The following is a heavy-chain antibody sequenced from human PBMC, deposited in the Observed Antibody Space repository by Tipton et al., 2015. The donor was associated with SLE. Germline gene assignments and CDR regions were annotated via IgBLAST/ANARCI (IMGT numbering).Heavy chain of an antibody. J-gene: IGHJ4*02. CDR2: INHGGST. CDR1: GGSISSGDFY. D-gene: IGHD3-22*01. V-gene: IGHV4-31*03. CDR3: ARGESYYESSGYYVFDY. Sequence: TLSLTCTVSGGSISSGDFYWSWIRQHPGKGLEWIGEINHGGSTNYNPSLKSRVTISIDTSKNQFSLKLSSVTAADTAVYYCARGESYYESSGYYVFDYWGQGTLVTVSS.